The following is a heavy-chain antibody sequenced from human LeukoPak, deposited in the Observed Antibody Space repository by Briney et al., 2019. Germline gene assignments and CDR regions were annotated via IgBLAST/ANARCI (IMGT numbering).Heavy chain of an antibody. CDR2: IKSKSERGTT. J-gene: IGHJ4*02. CDR1: GFTFSNGW. D-gene: IGHD2-2*02. CDR3: TSNLYCSTSSCYTLDN. V-gene: IGHV3-15*01. Sequence: GGSLRLSCAASGFTFSNGWTSWVRQAPGKGLEWVGRIKSKSERGTTDYAAPVKGRFTISRDGSTNTVYLHMNSLKTEDTAVYFCTSNLYCSTSSCYTLDNWGQGTLVAVSP.